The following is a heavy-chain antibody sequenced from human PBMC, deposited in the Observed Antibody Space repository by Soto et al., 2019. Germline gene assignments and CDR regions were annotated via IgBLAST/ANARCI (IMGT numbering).Heavy chain of an antibody. CDR3: AHIVPFDFRCYHFEC. Sequence: QITLKESGPTLVKPTQTLTLTCTFSGFSLSTHTVGVAWIRQPPGKALEWLALTYCDEDKRYSPSLKNRLTITKDTTKNQGVLTMTNMDPVDTATYYCAHIVPFDFRCYHFECWGQGSLVNVSS. CDR1: GFSLSTHTVG. D-gene: IGHD3-9*01. CDR2: TYCDEDK. V-gene: IGHV2-5*02. J-gene: IGHJ4*02.